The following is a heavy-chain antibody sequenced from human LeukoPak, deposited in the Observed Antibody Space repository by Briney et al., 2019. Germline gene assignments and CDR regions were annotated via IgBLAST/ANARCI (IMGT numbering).Heavy chain of an antibody. CDR2: ISSGSTYT. D-gene: IGHD7-27*01. CDR1: EFTFSDYY. V-gene: IGHV3-11*06. J-gene: IGHJ4*02. Sequence: PGGSLRLSCAASEFTFSDYYMAWIRQAPGKGLEWVSYISSGSTYTNYADSVKGRFTISRDNARNSLYLQINSLRADDTAVYYCARGRTNWGSDYWGQGTLVTVSS. CDR3: ARGRTNWGSDY.